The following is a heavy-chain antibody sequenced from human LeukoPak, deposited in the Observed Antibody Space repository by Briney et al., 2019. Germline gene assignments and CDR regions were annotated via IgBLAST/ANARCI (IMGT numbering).Heavy chain of an antibody. CDR1: GFTFTSYA. CDR2: VSASGGSR. J-gene: IGHJ4*02. Sequence: PGGSLRLSCVTSGFTFTSYALGWVRQAPGKGLEWVSLVSASGGSRYYGDSVKGRFTVSRDNSKNLVYLEMNSLRAGDTVVYYCAKGGEDSGYNSHFDSWGQGTLVIVSS. D-gene: IGHD5-24*01. CDR3: AKGGEDSGYNSHFDS. V-gene: IGHV3-23*01.